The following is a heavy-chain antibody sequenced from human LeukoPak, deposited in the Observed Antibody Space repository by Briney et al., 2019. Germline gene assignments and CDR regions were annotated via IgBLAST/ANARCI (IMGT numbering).Heavy chain of an antibody. Sequence: GGSLRLSCAASGFTFSNVWMSWVRQAPGKGLEWIGRIRRKTDGGTTDYAAPVRDRVTISRDDSKNTLFLQINSLKTEDTAVYYCAKKATSQLFGGPDYWGQGTLVTVSS. CDR3: AKKATSQLFGGPDY. CDR2: IRRKTDGGTT. V-gene: IGHV3-15*01. CDR1: GFTFSNVW. D-gene: IGHD1-26*01. J-gene: IGHJ4*02.